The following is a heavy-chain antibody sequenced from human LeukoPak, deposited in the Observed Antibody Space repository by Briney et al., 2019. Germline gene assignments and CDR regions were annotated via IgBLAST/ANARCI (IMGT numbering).Heavy chain of an antibody. CDR1: GGTFGSYA. CDR2: IIPIFGTA. D-gene: IGHD4-17*01. CDR3: ARTNPIYGDYSNCYYYMDV. J-gene: IGHJ6*03. Sequence: ASVKVSCKASGGTFGSYAISWVRQAPGQGLEWMGGIIPIFGTANYAQKFQGRVTITTDESTSTAYMELSSLRSEDTAVYYCARTNPIYGDYSNCYYYMDVWGKGTTVTVSS. V-gene: IGHV1-69*05.